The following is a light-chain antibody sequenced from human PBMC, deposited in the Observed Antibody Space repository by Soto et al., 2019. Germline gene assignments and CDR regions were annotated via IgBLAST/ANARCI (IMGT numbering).Light chain of an antibody. CDR1: SSDVGSYNL. J-gene: IGLJ2*01. CDR3: CSYAGSRTP. V-gene: IGLV2-23*02. CDR2: EVS. Sequence: QSVLTQPASVSGSPGQSITISCTGTSSDVGSYNLVSWYQQHPGKAPKLMIYEVSKRPSGVSNRFSGSKSGNTASLTISGLQAEDEADYYCCSYAGSRTPFGGGTKLTVL.